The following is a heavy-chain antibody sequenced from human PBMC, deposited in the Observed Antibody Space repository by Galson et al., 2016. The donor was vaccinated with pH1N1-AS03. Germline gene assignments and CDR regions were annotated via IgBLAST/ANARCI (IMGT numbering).Heavy chain of an antibody. J-gene: IGHJ6*02. CDR3: ARDPRGPCSSATCPTTYYFVMDV. D-gene: IGHD1-26*01. CDR1: GYIFTGFY. CDR2: INPNSGVT. Sequence: SVKVSCKASGYIFTGFYVHWVRQAPGQGLEWMGWINPNSGVTNYAQKFQAWVTMTGDTSISTAYMELYGLKSDDTAVYYCARDPRGPCSSATCPTTYYFVMDVWGQGTTVIVSS. V-gene: IGHV1-2*04.